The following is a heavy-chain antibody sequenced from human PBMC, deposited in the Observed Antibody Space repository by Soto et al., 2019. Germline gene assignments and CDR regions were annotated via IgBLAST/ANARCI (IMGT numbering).Heavy chain of an antibody. CDR2: ISGSGGST. V-gene: IGHV3-23*01. CDR3: ANPSGYYYYYIYYFDY. Sequence: GGSLRLSCAASGFTFSSYAMSWVRQAPGKGLEWVSAISGSGGSTYYAVSVKGRFTISRDNSKNTLYLQMNSLRAEDTAVYYCANPSGYYYYYIYYFDYWGQGTLVTVSS. J-gene: IGHJ4*02. CDR1: GFTFSSYA. D-gene: IGHD3-22*01.